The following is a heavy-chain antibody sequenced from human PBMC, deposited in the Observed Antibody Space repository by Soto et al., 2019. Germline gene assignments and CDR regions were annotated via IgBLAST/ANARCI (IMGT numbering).Heavy chain of an antibody. CDR1: GGSISSGGYY. CDR3: ARHRGSIRGGYCSGGSCYAYFDY. J-gene: IGHJ4*02. D-gene: IGHD2-15*01. CDR2: IYYSGST. V-gene: IGHV4-31*03. Sequence: PSETLSLTCTVSGGSISSGGYYWSWIRQHPGKGLEWIGYIYYSGSTYYNPSLMSRVTISVDTSKNQFSLKLSSVTAADTAVYYWARHRGSIRGGYCSGGSCYAYFDYWGQGTLVTVSS.